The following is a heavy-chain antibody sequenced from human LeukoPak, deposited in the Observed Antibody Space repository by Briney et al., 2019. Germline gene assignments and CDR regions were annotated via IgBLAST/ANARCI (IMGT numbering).Heavy chain of an antibody. J-gene: IGHJ4*02. CDR3: TTSKGALDH. Sequence: GGSLRLSCAASGFTFSPNSMNWVRQAPGKGLEWLSYITGSSDTIYYADSVKGRFTISRDNAKNSLYLQMNSLRVEDTAVYYCTTSKGALDHWGQGTLVTVSS. CDR1: GFTFSPNS. D-gene: IGHD4/OR15-4a*01. CDR2: ITGSSDTI. V-gene: IGHV3-48*04.